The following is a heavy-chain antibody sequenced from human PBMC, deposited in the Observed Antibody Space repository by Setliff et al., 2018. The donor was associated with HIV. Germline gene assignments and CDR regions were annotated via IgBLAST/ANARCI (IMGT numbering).Heavy chain of an antibody. D-gene: IGHD1-7*01. CDR1: GGSISSGGYY. Sequence: PSETRSLTCTVSGGSISSGGYYWSWIRQHPGKGLEWIGYIHYSGSTYFNPSLKSRVTISLDTSKNQFSLKVSSMTAADTAVYYCARNSKNWNYPVEYYDYYMDVWGTGTTVTVSS. V-gene: IGHV4-31*03. CDR3: ARNSKNWNYPVEYYDYYMDV. CDR2: IHYSGST. J-gene: IGHJ6*03.